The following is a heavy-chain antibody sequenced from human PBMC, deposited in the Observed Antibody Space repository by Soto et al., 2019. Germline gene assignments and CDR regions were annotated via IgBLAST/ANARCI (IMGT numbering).Heavy chain of an antibody. Sequence: QITLKESGPTLVKPTQTLTLTCTFSGFSLSSTRVAVGWIRQPPGKALEWLALIYWEDDKRYSPFLKIRLTITKDTSKNQVVLTMTNMDPVDTAIYYCAHSVVAGLGYYFDFWGQRTLVTVSS. CDR2: IYWEDDK. V-gene: IGHV2-5*02. CDR1: GFSLSSTRVA. CDR3: AHSVVAGLGYYFDF. D-gene: IGHD6-19*01. J-gene: IGHJ4*02.